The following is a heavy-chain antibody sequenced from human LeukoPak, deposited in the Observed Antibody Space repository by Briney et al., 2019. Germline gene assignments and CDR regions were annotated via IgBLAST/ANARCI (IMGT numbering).Heavy chain of an antibody. V-gene: IGHV3-23*01. J-gene: IGHJ4*02. D-gene: IGHD2/OR15-2a*01. CDR2: ISTSGDTT. CDR3: ARGSPLSYYFDY. CDR1: GFTSSSYE. Sequence: GGSLRLSCAASGFTSSSYEMNWVRQAPGKGLEWVSIISTSGDTTYYAGSVKGRFTISRDNSKNTLFLQMNSLRAEDTAVYYCARGSPLSYYFDYWGQGTLVTVSS.